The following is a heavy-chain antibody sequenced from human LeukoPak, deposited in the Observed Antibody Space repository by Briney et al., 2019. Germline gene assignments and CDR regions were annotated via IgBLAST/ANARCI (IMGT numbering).Heavy chain of an antibody. J-gene: IGHJ4*02. CDR3: AKTLSSGWYPDY. CDR1: GFTFSSYA. CDR2: ISGSGGST. Sequence: PGGSLRLSCAASGFTFSSYAMSWVRQAPGKGLEWVSAISGSGGSTYYADSVKGRFTISRDNSKNTLYLQMNSLRAEDTAVCYCAKTLSSGWYPDYWGQGTLVTVSS. D-gene: IGHD6-19*01. V-gene: IGHV3-23*01.